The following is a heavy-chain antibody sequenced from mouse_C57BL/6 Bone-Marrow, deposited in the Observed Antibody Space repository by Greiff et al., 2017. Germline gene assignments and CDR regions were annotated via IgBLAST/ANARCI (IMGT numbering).Heavy chain of an antibody. D-gene: IGHD1-1*01. J-gene: IGHJ1*03. V-gene: IGHV14-4*01. Sequence: VQLQQSGAELVRPGASVKLSCTASGFNITDDYMHWVKQRPEQGLEWIGWIDPENGDTEYATKFQGKATITADTSSNTAYLQLSSLTSEDTAVYYCTTVHEYGSSHWYFDVWGTGTAVTVSA. CDR1: GFNITDDY. CDR3: TTVHEYGSSHWYFDV. CDR2: IDPENGDT.